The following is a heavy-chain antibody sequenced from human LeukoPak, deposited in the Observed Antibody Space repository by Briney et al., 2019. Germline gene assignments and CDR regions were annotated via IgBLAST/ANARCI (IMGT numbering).Heavy chain of an antibody. Sequence: SETLSLTCNITADSITSGYWSWIRQSPGKGLEWIGYIYGIENTDYNPSLKSRVTLSLDTSKNQLSLKLTAVSAADTAVYYCAGRGQRYFRDWGQGTLATVSS. CDR3: AGRGQRYFRD. V-gene: IGHV4-59*08. CDR2: IYGIENT. CDR1: ADSITSGY. J-gene: IGHJ1*01.